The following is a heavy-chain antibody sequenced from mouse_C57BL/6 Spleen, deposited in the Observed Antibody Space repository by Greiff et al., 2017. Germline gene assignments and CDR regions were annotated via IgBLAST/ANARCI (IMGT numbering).Heavy chain of an antibody. D-gene: IGHD2-5*01. V-gene: IGHV1-64*01. CDR2: IHPNSGST. Sequence: QVQLQQPGAELVKPGASVKLSCKASGYTFTSYWMHWVKQRPGQGLEWIGMIHPNSGSTNYNEKFKSKATLTVDKSSSTAYMQISSLTSEDSAVYYCANSNFHWYFDVWGTGTTVTVSS. CDR3: ANSNFHWYFDV. J-gene: IGHJ1*03. CDR1: GYTFTSYW.